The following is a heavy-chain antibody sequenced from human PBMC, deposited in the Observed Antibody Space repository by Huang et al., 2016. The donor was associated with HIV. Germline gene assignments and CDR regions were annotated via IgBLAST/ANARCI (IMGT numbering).Heavy chain of an antibody. CDR2: ISYDESNK. CDR3: ATGYCSGGSCPLDY. Sequence: QVQLVESGGGVVQPGRSLRLSCLASGFTFENYAMHWVRQAPGKGVGWVAVISYDESNKSYADYVKGRFTISRDNFKNTFYLEMNSLRVEDTAVYYCATGYCSGGSCPLDYWGQGTLVTV. D-gene: IGHD2-15*01. V-gene: IGHV3-30-3*01. J-gene: IGHJ4*02. CDR1: GFTFENYA.